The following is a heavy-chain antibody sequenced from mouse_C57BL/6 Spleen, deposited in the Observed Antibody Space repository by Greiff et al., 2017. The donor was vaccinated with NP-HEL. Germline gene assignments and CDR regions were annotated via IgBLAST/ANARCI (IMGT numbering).Heavy chain of an antibody. CDR2: ISSGSSTI. CDR1: GFTFSDYG. Sequence: EVMLVESGGGLVKPGGSLKLSCAASGFTFSDYGMHWVRQAPEKGLEWVAYISSGSSTIYYADTVKGRFTISRDNAKNTLFLQMTSLRSEDTAMYYCARLTTVKGFAYWGQGTLVTVSA. J-gene: IGHJ3*01. D-gene: IGHD1-1*01. CDR3: ARLTTVKGFAY. V-gene: IGHV5-17*01.